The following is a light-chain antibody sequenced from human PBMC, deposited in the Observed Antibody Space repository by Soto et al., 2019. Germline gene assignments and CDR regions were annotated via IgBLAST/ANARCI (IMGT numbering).Light chain of an antibody. CDR3: LLSLPGVTGVNVV. CDR2: DTN. Sequence: QAVVTQEPSLTVSPGGTVTLTCDSSTGPVTSSHYPYWFQQKPGQAPTTLIYDTNSKHSWTPARFSGSLLGDKAALTLSGAQPEDQAGYYCLLSLPGVTGVNVVFGGGTKVTVL. V-gene: IGLV7-46*01. J-gene: IGLJ2*01. CDR1: TGPVTSSHY.